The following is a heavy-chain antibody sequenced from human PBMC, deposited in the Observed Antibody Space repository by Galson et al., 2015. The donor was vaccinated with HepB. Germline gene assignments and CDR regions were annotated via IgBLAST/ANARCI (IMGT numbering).Heavy chain of an antibody. V-gene: IGHV6-1*01. CDR3: ARDPAWSGYGMDV. Sequence: CAISGDSVSSRSSAWNWIRQSPSRGLEWLGRTYYRSKWYNDYAVSVKSRITINPDTSDNQFSLQLNSVTPEDTAVYYCARDPAWSGYGMDVWGLGTTVIVSS. CDR2: TYYRSKWYN. D-gene: IGHD2-8*02. J-gene: IGHJ6*02. CDR1: GDSVSSRSSA.